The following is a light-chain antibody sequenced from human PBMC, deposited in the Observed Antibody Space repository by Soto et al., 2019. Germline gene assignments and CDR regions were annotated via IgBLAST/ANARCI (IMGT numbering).Light chain of an antibody. CDR1: YSNIGSNS. Sequence: QSVLTQPPSASGTPGQRVTISCSGSYSNIGSNSVHWYQHLPGTAPKLLIYSTNQRPSGVPGRFSASKSGTSASLAISGLQSEYEADYYCAALDDMLDGLYVFGTGTKLTVL. J-gene: IGLJ1*01. V-gene: IGLV1-44*01. CDR3: AALDDMLDGLYV. CDR2: STN.